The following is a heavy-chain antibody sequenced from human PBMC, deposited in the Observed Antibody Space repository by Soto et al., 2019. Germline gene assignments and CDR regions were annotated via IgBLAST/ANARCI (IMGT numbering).Heavy chain of an antibody. Sequence: QVQLVESGGGVVQPGRSRRLSCAASGFTFSSSAMHWVRQAPGKGLEWVAGISFDERYNYYADSVKGRFTISRDNSNTLYLQMNSLRPEDTAVYYCARGSGWSTNDAFDIWGQGTMVTVSS. D-gene: IGHD6-13*01. CDR3: ARGSGWSTNDAFDI. CDR2: ISFDERYN. CDR1: GFTFSSSA. V-gene: IGHV3-30*04. J-gene: IGHJ3*02.